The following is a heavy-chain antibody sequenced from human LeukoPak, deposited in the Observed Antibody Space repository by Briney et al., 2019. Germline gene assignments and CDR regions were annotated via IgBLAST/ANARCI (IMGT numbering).Heavy chain of an antibody. CDR1: GLTFTSYC. CDR3: AKGGKWDVTPFDY. CDR2: IGGGGGGP. J-gene: IGHJ4*02. V-gene: IGHV3-23*01. D-gene: IGHD1-26*01. Sequence: PGGSLRLSCSAAGLTFTSYCLNWVRQAPGKGLDGVSTIGGGGGGPFYADSVAGRFTISRENSKYTLNLQVNSLRAEDTAVYYCAKGGKWDVTPFDYWGQGTLVTVSS.